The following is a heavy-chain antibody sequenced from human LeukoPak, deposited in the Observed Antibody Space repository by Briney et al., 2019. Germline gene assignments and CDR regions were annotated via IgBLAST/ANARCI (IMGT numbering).Heavy chain of an antibody. D-gene: IGHD3-22*01. V-gene: IGHV3-48*03. Sequence: GGSLRLSCAASGFTFSSYEMNWVRQAPGKGLEWVSYISSSGSTIYYADSVKGRFTISRDNAKNSLYLQMNSLRAEDTAVYYCARGSRVFAHYDSSGYYSALDIWGQGTMVTVSS. CDR3: ARGSRVFAHYDSSGYYSALDI. CDR1: GFTFSSYE. CDR2: ISSSGSTI. J-gene: IGHJ3*02.